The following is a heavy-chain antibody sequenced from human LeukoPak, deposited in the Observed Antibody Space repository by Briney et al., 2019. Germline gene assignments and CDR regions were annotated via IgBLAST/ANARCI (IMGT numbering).Heavy chain of an antibody. CDR1: GFILSGYF. CDR2: IKHDGSEE. D-gene: IGHD3-3*01. Sequence: TGGSLRLSCAASGFILSGYFMGWVRQAPGKGLEWVASIKHDGSEEYYVDSVRGRFTISRDNTKSSLYLQMSSLRAEDTAVYYCATDRGWRTSGYYLYYFESWGQGTLVTVSS. CDR3: ATDRGWRTSGYYLYYFES. V-gene: IGHV3-7*01. J-gene: IGHJ4*02.